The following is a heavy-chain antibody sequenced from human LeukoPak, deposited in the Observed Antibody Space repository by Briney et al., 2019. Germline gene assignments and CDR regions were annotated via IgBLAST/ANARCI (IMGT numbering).Heavy chain of an antibody. Sequence: GGSLRLSCAASGFTFSSYGMNWVRQTPGKGLEWVAFIRYDGSNKYYADSVKGRFTISRDNSKNTLYLQMNSLRAEDTAVYYCAKDRYCSSTSCYDYYYYGMDVWGQGTTVTVSS. J-gene: IGHJ6*02. V-gene: IGHV3-30*02. CDR3: AKDRYCSSTSCYDYYYYGMDV. D-gene: IGHD2-2*01. CDR1: GFTFSSYG. CDR2: IRYDGSNK.